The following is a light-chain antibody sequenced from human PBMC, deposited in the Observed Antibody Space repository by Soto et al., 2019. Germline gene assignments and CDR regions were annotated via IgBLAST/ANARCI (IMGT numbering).Light chain of an antibody. Sequence: DIVMPQSPLSLPVTPGEPASISCRSSQSLLHSNGYNYLVWYLQKPGQSPQLLIYLGSNRASGVPDRVSGSVSGTDFTLKISSVDAEEVGVYYCMQALQTPKFGQGTKVDIK. CDR3: MQALQTPK. CDR1: QSLLHSNGYNY. V-gene: IGKV2-28*01. J-gene: IGKJ1*01. CDR2: LGS.